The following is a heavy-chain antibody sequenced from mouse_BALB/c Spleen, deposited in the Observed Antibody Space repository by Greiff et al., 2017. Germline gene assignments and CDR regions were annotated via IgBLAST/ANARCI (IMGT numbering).Heavy chain of an antibody. V-gene: IGHV1S81*02. Sequence: QVQLQQPGAELVKPGASVKLSCKASGYTFTSYWMRWVKQRPGQGLEWIGEINPSNGRTNYNEKFKSKATLTVDKSSSTAYMQLSSLTSEDSAVYYCARVSTMIAHYYAMDYWGQGTSVTVSS. CDR3: ARVSTMIAHYYAMDY. D-gene: IGHD2-4*01. CDR2: INPSNGRT. CDR1: GYTFTSYW. J-gene: IGHJ4*01.